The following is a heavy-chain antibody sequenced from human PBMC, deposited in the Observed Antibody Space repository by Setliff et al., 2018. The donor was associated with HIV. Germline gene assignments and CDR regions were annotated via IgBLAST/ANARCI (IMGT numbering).Heavy chain of an antibody. D-gene: IGHD3-10*01. Sequence: PSETLSLTCTVSSGSISSYYWTWIRQPPGKGLEWIGYIYYSGSTNYNPSLKSRVTISVDTSKNQFSLKLSSVTAADTAIYYCARIIRGVYFYDGTGYYYLDDWGQGALVTVSS. CDR1: SGSISSYY. CDR2: IYYSGST. V-gene: IGHV4-59*01. J-gene: IGHJ4*02. CDR3: ARIIRGVYFYDGTGYYYLDD.